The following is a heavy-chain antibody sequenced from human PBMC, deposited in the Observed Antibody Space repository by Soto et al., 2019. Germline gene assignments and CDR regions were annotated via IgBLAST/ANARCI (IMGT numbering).Heavy chain of an antibody. Sequence: GGSLRLSCAASGFTFSGYSMNWVRQAPGKGLEWVSSISRNSKSIYYADSVKGRFTISRDNAKSSLSLQMNSLKTEDTAVYYCAGSGSGNPHDAFDIWGQGTKVTV. J-gene: IGHJ3*02. CDR1: GFTFSGYS. D-gene: IGHD6-19*01. CDR2: ISRNSKSI. CDR3: AGSGSGNPHDAFDI. V-gene: IGHV3-21*01.